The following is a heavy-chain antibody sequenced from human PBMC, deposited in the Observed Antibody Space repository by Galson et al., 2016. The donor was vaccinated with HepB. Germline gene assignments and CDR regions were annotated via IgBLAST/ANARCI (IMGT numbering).Heavy chain of an antibody. V-gene: IGHV3-7*01. CDR3: ASYFSNYVSY. J-gene: IGHJ4*02. CDR2: IKEDGSEK. D-gene: IGHD4-11*01. Sequence: SLRLSCATSGLTFSRYWMSWVRQAPGKGLEWVANIKEDGSEKYYVASVKGRFTISRDNAKNSMYQQMNSLRAEDTAVYYCASYFSNYVSYWGQGTLVTVSS. CDR1: GLTFSRYW.